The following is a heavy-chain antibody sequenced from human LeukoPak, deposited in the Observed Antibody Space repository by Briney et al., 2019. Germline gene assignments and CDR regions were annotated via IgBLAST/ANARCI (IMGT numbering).Heavy chain of an antibody. D-gene: IGHD1-26*01. Sequence: GGSLRLSCAASGLTVSGSYMNWVRQAPGKGLQWVSVIYSVGKTYYADSVKGRFTISRDNSKNTVYLQMNGLRVEDTAIYYCAREVGAGAFDYWGQGTLVTVSS. CDR3: AREVGAGAFDY. J-gene: IGHJ4*02. V-gene: IGHV3-53*01. CDR1: GLTVSGSY. CDR2: IYSVGKT.